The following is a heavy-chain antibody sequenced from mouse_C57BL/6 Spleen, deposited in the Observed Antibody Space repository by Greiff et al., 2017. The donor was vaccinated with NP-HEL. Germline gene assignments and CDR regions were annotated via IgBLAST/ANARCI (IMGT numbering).Heavy chain of an antibody. J-gene: IGHJ4*01. Sequence: VQLQESGPELVKPGASVKISCKASGYAFSSSWLNWVKQRPGKGLEWIGRIYPGDGDTNYNGKFKGKATLTADKSSSTAYMQLSSLTSEDSAVYFCARNAMDYWGQGTSVTVSS. CDR3: ARNAMDY. V-gene: IGHV1-82*01. CDR2: IYPGDGDT. CDR1: GYAFSSSW.